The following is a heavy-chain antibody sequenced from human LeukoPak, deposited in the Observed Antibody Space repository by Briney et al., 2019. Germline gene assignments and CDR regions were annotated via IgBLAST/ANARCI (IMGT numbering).Heavy chain of an antibody. CDR3: ARDRNYYDSSGYPTGASYYFDY. CDR1: GGSFSGYY. CDR2: INHSVST. Sequence: TSETLSLTCAVYGGSFSGYYWSWIRQPPGKGLEWIGEINHSVSTNYNPSLKSRVTISVDTSKNQFSLKLSSVTAADTAVYYCARDRNYYDSSGYPTGASYYFDYWGQGTLVTVSS. J-gene: IGHJ4*02. D-gene: IGHD3-22*01. V-gene: IGHV4-34*01.